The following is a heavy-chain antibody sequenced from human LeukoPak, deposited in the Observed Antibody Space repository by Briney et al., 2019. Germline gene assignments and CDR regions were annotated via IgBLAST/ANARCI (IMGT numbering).Heavy chain of an antibody. CDR1: RFTFSTYG. V-gene: IGHV3-30*18. CDR3: AKHGSKNWYTFDD. D-gene: IGHD2-15*01. J-gene: IGHJ4*02. CDR2: ISYDGSNK. Sequence: GGSLRLSCAASRFTFSTYGMHWVRRSPGKGLEWVAVISYDGSNKYYADSVKGRVTISRDNSRNTLYLQVDSLRSEDTAVYYCAKHGSKNWYTFDDWGQGILVTVSS.